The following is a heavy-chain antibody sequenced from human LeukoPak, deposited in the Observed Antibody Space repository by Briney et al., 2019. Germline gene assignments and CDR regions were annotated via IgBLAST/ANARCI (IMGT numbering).Heavy chain of an antibody. J-gene: IGHJ2*01. CDR2: MDYSESS. D-gene: IGHD3-16*01. Sequence: PSETLSLTCTVSGGSIRSSSYYRAWIRQPPGKGLEWIGSMDYSESSDYNPSLKSRLTISADTSKSQFSLKLSSVTAADTAVYYCGRGRALLKTRGGGYFDLWGRGILVTVSS. CDR1: GGSIRSSSYY. CDR3: GRGRALLKTRGGGYFDL. V-gene: IGHV4-39*07.